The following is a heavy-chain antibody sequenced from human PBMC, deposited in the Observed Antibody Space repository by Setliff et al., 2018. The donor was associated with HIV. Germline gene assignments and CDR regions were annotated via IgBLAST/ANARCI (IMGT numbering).Heavy chain of an antibody. Sequence: SETLSLTCAVSGGSISTSNWWTWVRQPPVKGLEWIGEIYHSGSTNYNPSLKSRVTLSVDKSKNQFSLKLSSVTAADTAVYYCAREDWRRDYLDYWGQGTLVTVSS. CDR2: IYHSGST. CDR1: GGSISTSNW. V-gene: IGHV4-4*02. D-gene: IGHD3-9*01. CDR3: AREDWRRDYLDY. J-gene: IGHJ4*02.